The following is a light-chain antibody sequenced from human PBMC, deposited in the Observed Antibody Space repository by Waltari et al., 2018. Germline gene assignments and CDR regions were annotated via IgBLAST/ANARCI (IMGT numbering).Light chain of an antibody. CDR3: CSYAGTSTLPNSL. V-gene: IGLV2-23*02. J-gene: IGLJ2*01. CDR2: EVN. Sequence: QSTLTQPASVSGSPGQSISISCTGTSSDVGVYNLVSWYQQHPSIAPRLMIFEVNQRPSGISDRFSGSKSGNMASLTIFGLQADDEADYYCCSYAGTSTLPNSLFGGGTKLTVL. CDR1: SSDVGVYNL.